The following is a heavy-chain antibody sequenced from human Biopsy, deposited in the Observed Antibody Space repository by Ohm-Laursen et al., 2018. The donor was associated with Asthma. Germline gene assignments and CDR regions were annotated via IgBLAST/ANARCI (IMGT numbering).Heavy chain of an antibody. CDR3: ARDGMEWYLSAFDF. CDR2: WGSYYDWGSN. CDR1: GFSFRSYA. J-gene: IGHJ4*02. V-gene: IGHV3-30-3*01. Sequence: SLSLSRTASGFSFRSYARHRVREALRQAPEWVAEWGSYYDWGSNYYADSASGRFTVSRADSKNTLYLQMHSLSADDTAVYYCARDGMEWYLSAFDFWGQGTLVTVSS. D-gene: IGHD3-3*01.